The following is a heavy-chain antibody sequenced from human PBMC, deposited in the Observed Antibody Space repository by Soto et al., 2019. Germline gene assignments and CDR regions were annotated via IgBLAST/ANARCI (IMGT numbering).Heavy chain of an antibody. D-gene: IGHD2-15*01. Sequence: GGSLRLSCAASGFTFSSYSMNWVRQAPGKGLEWVSYISSSSSTIYYADAVKGRFTISRDNAKNSLYLQMNSLRAEDKAVYYCAREALGYCSGGSCPNSPLFYYYYYMDVWGKGTTVTVSS. CDR2: ISSSSSTI. CDR3: AREALGYCSGGSCPNSPLFYYYYYMDV. CDR1: GFTFSSYS. V-gene: IGHV3-48*01. J-gene: IGHJ6*03.